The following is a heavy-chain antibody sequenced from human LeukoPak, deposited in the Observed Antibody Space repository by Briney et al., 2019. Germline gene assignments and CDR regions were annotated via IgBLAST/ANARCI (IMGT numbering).Heavy chain of an antibody. CDR3: ARDREDVAVSAMDY. V-gene: IGHV4-39*07. D-gene: IGHD5-24*01. Sequence: PSETLSLTCTVSGDSIDNNVYYWGWIRQPPGKGLEWNGSIFYTGKGHYIPSLKSRVTISVDTSKNQFSLWLPSVTAEDTAFYYCARDREDVAVSAMDYWGQGTLVTVSS. CDR1: GDSIDNNVYY. J-gene: IGHJ4*02. CDR2: IFYTGKG.